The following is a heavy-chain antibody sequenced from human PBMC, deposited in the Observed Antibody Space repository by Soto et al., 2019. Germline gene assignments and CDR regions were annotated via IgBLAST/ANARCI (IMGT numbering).Heavy chain of an antibody. Sequence: ASVKVSCKASGYIFTGYYMHWVRQAPGQGLEWMGWINPNSGGTNYAQKFQGWVTMTRDTSISTAYMELRSLRSEDTAVYYCARWPQPRYTADPYAVDVWGQGTRVTVSS. CDR3: ARWPQPRYTADPYAVDV. CDR2: INPNSGGT. V-gene: IGHV1-2*04. J-gene: IGHJ6*02. CDR1: GYIFTGYY. D-gene: IGHD3-16*02.